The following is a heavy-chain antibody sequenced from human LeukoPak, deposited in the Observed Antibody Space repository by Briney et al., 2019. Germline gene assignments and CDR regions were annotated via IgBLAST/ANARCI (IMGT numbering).Heavy chain of an antibody. CDR1: GGSISGYY. D-gene: IGHD3-3*01. V-gene: IGHV4-34*01. CDR2: INHSGST. J-gene: IGHJ3*02. CDR3: ARAFYDFWSGYQGHAFDI. Sequence: SETLSLTCTVSGGSISGYYWSWIRQPPGKGLEWIGEINHSGSTNYNPSLKSRVTISVDTSKNQFSLKLSSVTAADTAVYYCARAFYDFWSGYQGHAFDIWGQGTMVTVSS.